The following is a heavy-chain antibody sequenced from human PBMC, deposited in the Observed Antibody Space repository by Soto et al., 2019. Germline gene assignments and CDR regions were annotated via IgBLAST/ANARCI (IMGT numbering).Heavy chain of an antibody. J-gene: IGHJ4*02. D-gene: IGHD6-13*01. CDR1: GGSISSYY. Sequence: SETLSLTCTVSGGSISSYYWSWIRQPPGKGLEWIGYIYYSGSTNYNPSLKSRVTISVDTSKNQFSLKLSSVTAADTAVYYCASSIAAAGTSSFVYWRQGTLVTVSS. V-gene: IGHV4-59*08. CDR3: ASSIAAAGTSSFVY. CDR2: IYYSGST.